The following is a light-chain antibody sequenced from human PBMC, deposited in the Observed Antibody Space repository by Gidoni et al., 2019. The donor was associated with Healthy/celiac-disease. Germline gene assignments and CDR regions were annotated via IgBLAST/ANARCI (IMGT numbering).Light chain of an antibody. CDR2: WAS. Sequence: DIVMTHSPASLAASLGEKATINCKSSQSVLYSSNNKNYLTWYQQKPGQPPKLLIYWASTRESGVPDRFSGSGSGTDFTLTISSLQAEDVAVYYCQQCYSTPPTFGQGTKLEIK. CDR1: QSVLYSSNNKNY. V-gene: IGKV4-1*01. J-gene: IGKJ2*01. CDR3: QQCYSTPPT.